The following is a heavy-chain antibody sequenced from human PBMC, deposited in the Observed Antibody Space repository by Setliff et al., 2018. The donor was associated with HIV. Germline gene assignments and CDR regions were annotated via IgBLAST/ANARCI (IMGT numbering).Heavy chain of an antibody. J-gene: IGHJ4*02. Sequence: SETLSLTCTVSGYSISSGYYWSWIRQPPGKGLEWIGYIYYRGGTNYNPSLKSRLTISVDAAKNQFSLKLSSVTTADTAVYYCARATATWLVDNWGQGTXVTVSS. CDR1: GYSISSGYY. CDR2: IYYRGGT. D-gene: IGHD2-15*01. CDR3: ARATATWLVDN. V-gene: IGHV4-61*01.